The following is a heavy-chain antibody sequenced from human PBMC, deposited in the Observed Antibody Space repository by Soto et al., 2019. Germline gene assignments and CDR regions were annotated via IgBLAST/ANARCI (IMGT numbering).Heavy chain of an antibody. CDR3: AKGDSSGYHDYYYYGMDV. CDR2: ISWDGGST. Sequence: GGSLRLSCAASGFTFDDYTMHWVRQAPGKGLEWVSLISWDGGSTYYADSVKGRFTISRDNSKNSLYLQMNSLRTEDTALYYCAKGDSSGYHDYYYYGMDVWGQGTTVTVSS. J-gene: IGHJ6*02. D-gene: IGHD3-22*01. CDR1: GFTFDDYT. V-gene: IGHV3-43*01.